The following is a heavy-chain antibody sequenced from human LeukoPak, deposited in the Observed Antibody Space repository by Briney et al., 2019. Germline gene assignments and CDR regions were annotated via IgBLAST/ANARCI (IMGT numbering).Heavy chain of an antibody. CDR2: ISCDGSNK. V-gene: IGHV3-30*04. CDR3: ARVKVKQWLVRTFDY. CDR1: GFTFSSHA. D-gene: IGHD6-19*01. J-gene: IGHJ4*02. Sequence: GGSLRLSGAASGFTFSSHAMHWVRQAPGKGLEWVAIISCDGSNKYYADSVKGRFTMSRDNSKNTLYLEMNSLRPEDTAVYYCARVKVKQWLVRTFDYWGQGTLVTVSS.